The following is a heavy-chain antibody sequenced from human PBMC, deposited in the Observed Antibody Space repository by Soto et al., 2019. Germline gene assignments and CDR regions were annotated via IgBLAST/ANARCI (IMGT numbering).Heavy chain of an antibody. CDR3: ARGRFRMDV. V-gene: IGHV4-34*01. CDR2: INHSGST. Sequence: PSETLSLTCAVYGGSFSGYYWSWIRQPPGKGLEWIGEINHSGSTNYNPSLKSRVTISVDTSKNQFSLKLSSVTAADTAVYYCARGRFRMDVWGQGTTVTVSS. J-gene: IGHJ6*02. CDR1: GGSFSGYY.